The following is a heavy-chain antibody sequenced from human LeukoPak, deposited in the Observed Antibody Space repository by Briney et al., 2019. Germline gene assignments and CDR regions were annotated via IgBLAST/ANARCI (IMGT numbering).Heavy chain of an antibody. J-gene: IGHJ3*02. CDR3: ARRIVVVPAATDAFDI. Sequence: GGSLRLSCAASGFTFDDYDMSWVCQVPGKGLEWVSAINWNGASTGYADSVKGRFTISRDNAKNSLYLQMNSLRAEDTAVYYCARRIVVVPAATDAFDIWGQGTMVTVSS. CDR1: GFTFDDYD. CDR2: INWNGAST. D-gene: IGHD2-2*01. V-gene: IGHV3-20*04.